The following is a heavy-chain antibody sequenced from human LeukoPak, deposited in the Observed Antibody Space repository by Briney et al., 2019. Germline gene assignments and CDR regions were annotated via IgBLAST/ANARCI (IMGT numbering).Heavy chain of an antibody. Sequence: ASVKVSCKASGYTFTGYYMHWVRQAPGQGLEWMGWINPNSGGTNYAQKFQGRVTMTRDTSINTAYMELSRLRSDDTAVYYCARSMTTVTTSTRYNYYYYGMDVWGQGTTVTVSS. V-gene: IGHV1-2*02. CDR3: ARSMTTVTTSTRYNYYYYGMDV. J-gene: IGHJ6*02. CDR1: GYTFTGYY. D-gene: IGHD4-17*01. CDR2: INPNSGGT.